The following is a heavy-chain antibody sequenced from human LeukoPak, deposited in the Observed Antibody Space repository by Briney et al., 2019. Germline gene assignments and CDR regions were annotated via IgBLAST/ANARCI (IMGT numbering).Heavy chain of an antibody. D-gene: IGHD2-2*01. CDR3: ATSRQLLDNWFDP. CDR2: IYYSGST. V-gene: IGHV4-59*05. Sequence: SETLSLTCAVSGGSINNYYWSWIRQPPGKGLEWIGSIYYSGSTYYNPSLKSRVTISLDTSKNQFSLKLSSVTAADTAVYYCATSRQLLDNWFDPWGQGTLVTVSS. CDR1: GGSINNYY. J-gene: IGHJ5*02.